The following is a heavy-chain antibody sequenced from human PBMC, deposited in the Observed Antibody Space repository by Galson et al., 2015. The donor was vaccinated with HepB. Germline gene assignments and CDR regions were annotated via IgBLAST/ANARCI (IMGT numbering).Heavy chain of an antibody. V-gene: IGHV1-69*01. CDR1: GVTFSSYA. CDR3: ARQFDSSGFYAY. Sequence: CKASGVTFSSYAISWVRQAPGQGLEWMGGIIPIFHTANYAQKFQGRVTITADESTSTVYMELGSLTSEDTAVYYCARQFDSSGFYAYWGQGTLVTVSS. D-gene: IGHD3-22*01. CDR2: IIPIFHTA. J-gene: IGHJ4*02.